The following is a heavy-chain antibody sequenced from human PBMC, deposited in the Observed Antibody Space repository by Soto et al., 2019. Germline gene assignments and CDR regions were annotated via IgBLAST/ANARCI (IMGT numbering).Heavy chain of an antibody. Sequence: ASVKVSCKASGYTFTSYAMHWVRQAPGQRLEWMGWINAGNGNTKYSQKFQGRVTMTRNTSISTAYMELSSLRSEDTAVYYCARGESNDFWSGYVVRDYYYYYGMDVWGQGTTVTVSS. J-gene: IGHJ6*02. CDR3: ARGESNDFWSGYVVRDYYYYYGMDV. D-gene: IGHD3-3*01. CDR1: GYTFTSYA. V-gene: IGHV1-3*01. CDR2: INAGNGNT.